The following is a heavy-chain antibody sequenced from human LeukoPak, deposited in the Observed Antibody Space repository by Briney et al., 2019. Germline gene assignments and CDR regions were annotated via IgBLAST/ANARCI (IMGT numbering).Heavy chain of an antibody. CDR1: GYSFTSNY. CDR3: ARDQEAFDY. Sequence: ASVKVSCKASGYSFTSNYIHWVRQAPGQGPEWMGMIYPRDGSTSYAQKFQGRVTVTRDTSTSTVHMELSGLRSEDTAVYYCARDQEAFDYWGQGTLVTVSS. J-gene: IGHJ4*02. CDR2: IYPRDGST. V-gene: IGHV1-46*01.